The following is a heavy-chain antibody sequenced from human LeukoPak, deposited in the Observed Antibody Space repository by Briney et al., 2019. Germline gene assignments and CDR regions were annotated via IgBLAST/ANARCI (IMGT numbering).Heavy chain of an antibody. V-gene: IGHV3-23*01. CDR2: ISDGGVTT. CDR1: GFTSIAYA. Sequence: GGSLRLSCVGSGFTSIAYALTWARQAPGKGLEWVSGISDGGVTTYYADSVKGRFTISRDNSKNTLYLQMDSLRADDTAIYYCARNQQLGGHSYYYYGMDVWGQGTTVTVSS. D-gene: IGHD3-16*01. J-gene: IGHJ6*02. CDR3: ARNQQLGGHSYYYYGMDV.